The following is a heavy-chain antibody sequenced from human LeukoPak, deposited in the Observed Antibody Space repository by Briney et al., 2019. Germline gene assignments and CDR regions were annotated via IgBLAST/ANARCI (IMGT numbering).Heavy chain of an antibody. Sequence: SQPLSLTCTVSGGSISSGGPYGSWIRQHPAKGLEWIGYIYYSGSAYYNPSLESRVTISIDTSKNQFSLKLTSVTAADTAVYFCARGTLRLFDYWGQGTLVTVSS. V-gene: IGHV4-31*03. D-gene: IGHD5/OR15-5a*01. J-gene: IGHJ4*02. CDR2: IYYSGSA. CDR1: GGSISSGGPY. CDR3: ARGTLRLFDY.